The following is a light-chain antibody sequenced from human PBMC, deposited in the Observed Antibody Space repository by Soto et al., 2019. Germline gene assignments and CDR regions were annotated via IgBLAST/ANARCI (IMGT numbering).Light chain of an antibody. J-gene: IGKJ4*01. CDR2: DAS. V-gene: IGKV3-11*01. Sequence: EIVLTQSPATLSLSPGDRATLSCRASQSVSRYLAWYQHKVGQAPRLLIYDASNRATGIPARFSGSGSGTDFPLTISSLEPEDFAFYYCQHRSNWPQLTFGGGTKVEI. CDR3: QHRSNWPQLT. CDR1: QSVSRY.